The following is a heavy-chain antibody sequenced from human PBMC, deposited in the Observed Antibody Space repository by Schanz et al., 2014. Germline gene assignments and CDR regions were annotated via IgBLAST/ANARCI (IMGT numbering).Heavy chain of an antibody. CDR3: ARDGPPQLRSSGLDV. CDR1: GHPFTAYY. CDR2: INPNSGGT. V-gene: IGHV1-2*06. J-gene: IGHJ6*02. Sequence: QVQLVQSGAEVKKPGASVKVSCKASGHPFTAYYMHWVRQAPGQGLEWMGRINPNSGGTNYAENFQGRVTMTRDTSTSTVYMELSRLTSDDTALYYCARDGPPQLRSSGLDVWGQGTPISVSS. D-gene: IGHD3-3*01.